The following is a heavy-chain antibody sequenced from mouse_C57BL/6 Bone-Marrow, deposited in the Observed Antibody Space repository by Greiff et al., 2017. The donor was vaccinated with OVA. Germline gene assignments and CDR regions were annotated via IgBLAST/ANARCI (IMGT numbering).Heavy chain of an antibody. CDR3: ARRRDSSDY. Sequence: QVQLQQPGAELVKPGASVKLSCKASGYTFTSYWMQWVKQRPGQGLEWIGEIDPSDSYTNYNQKFKGKATLTVDTSSSTAYMQRSSLTSEDAAVYYCARRRDSSDYWGQGTTLTVSS. CDR2: IDPSDSYT. V-gene: IGHV1-50*01. CDR1: GYTFTSYW. J-gene: IGHJ2*01. D-gene: IGHD3-2*01.